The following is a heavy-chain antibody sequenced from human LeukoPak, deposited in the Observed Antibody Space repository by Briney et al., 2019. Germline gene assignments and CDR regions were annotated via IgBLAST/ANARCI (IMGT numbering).Heavy chain of an antibody. Sequence: GGSLRLSCAASGFSFSGYTMNWVRQAPGKGLEWVSSISGRNSYIYYADSVKGRFSISRDNAKNSLFLQMDSLTAEDSAAYYCAREGGEWELATPYHFDCWGQGTLVTVSS. CDR3: AREGGEWELATPYHFDC. D-gene: IGHD1-26*01. CDR1: GFSFSGYT. J-gene: IGHJ4*02. V-gene: IGHV3-21*01. CDR2: ISGRNSYI.